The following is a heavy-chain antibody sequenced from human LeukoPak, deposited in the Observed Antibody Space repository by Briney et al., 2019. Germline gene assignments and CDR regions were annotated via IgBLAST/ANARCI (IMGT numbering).Heavy chain of an antibody. V-gene: IGHV1-2*02. J-gene: IGHJ5*02. CDR1: GYTFTDNY. CDR3: ARGDSSDYLAVSS. D-gene: IGHD4-17*01. CDR2: INPYSGDT. Sequence: ASVKVSCTASGYTFTDNYIHWVRQAPGQGLEWMGWINPYSGDTNYALKFQGRVTMTRDTSISTAYMELSRLRSDDTAFYYCARGDSSDYLAVSSWGQGTLVTVSS.